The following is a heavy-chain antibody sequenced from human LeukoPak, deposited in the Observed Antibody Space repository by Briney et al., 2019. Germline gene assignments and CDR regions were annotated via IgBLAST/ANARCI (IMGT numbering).Heavy chain of an antibody. CDR2: ISGSGSFA. J-gene: IGHJ4*02. V-gene: IGHV3-23*01. D-gene: IGHD3-22*01. Sequence: PGGSLRLSCAATGFTFSSYGMIWVRQAPGKGLEWVSSISGSGSFAYYADSVKGRFTISRDNSKNTLSLQMNSLRAEDTAVYYCAKEIHDSSGYYSYFDYWGQGTLVTVSS. CDR1: GFTFSSYG. CDR3: AKEIHDSSGYYSYFDY.